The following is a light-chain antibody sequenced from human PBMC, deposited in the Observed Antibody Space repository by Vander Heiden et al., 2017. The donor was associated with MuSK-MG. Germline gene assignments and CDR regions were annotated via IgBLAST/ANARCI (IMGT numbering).Light chain of an antibody. CDR3: EQDNTYYS. CDR2: KAS. Sequence: DIQMTQSPSTLSASVGDRVTITCRASQSIGSWLAWYQQKPGKAPKLLIYKASTLESGVPSRFSGSGSGTEFTLTISSLQPDDFATYYCEQDNTYYSFGQGTKLEIK. J-gene: IGKJ2*01. CDR1: QSIGSW. V-gene: IGKV1-5*03.